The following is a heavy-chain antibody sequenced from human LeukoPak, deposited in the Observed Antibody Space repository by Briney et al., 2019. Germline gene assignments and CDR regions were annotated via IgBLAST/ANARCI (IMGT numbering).Heavy chain of an antibody. J-gene: IGHJ1*01. CDR3: ARAPSEMGGYCPEYYRH. D-gene: IGHD2-21*01. Sequence: GGSLRLSCAASGFTFSSYWMHWVRQAPGKGLVWVSRIKSDGSTNYADSVKGRFTISRDNAKNTVSLQMNSLRAEDTGVYYCARAPSEMGGYCPEYYRHWGQGTLVTVSS. CDR2: IKSDGST. CDR1: GFTFSSYW. V-gene: IGHV3-74*01.